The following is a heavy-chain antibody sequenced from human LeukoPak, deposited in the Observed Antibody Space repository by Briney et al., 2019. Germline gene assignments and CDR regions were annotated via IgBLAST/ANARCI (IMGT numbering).Heavy chain of an antibody. CDR2: ISYDGSNK. D-gene: IGHD5-18*01. CDR1: GFTFSSYA. J-gene: IGHJ4*02. Sequence: GGSLRLSCAASGFTFSSYAMHWVRQAPGKGLEWVAVISYDGSNKYYADSVKGRFTISRDNSKNTLYLQMNSLRAEDTAVYYCARPNTAMMYYFDYWGQGTLVTVSS. V-gene: IGHV3-30-3*01. CDR3: ARPNTAMMYYFDY.